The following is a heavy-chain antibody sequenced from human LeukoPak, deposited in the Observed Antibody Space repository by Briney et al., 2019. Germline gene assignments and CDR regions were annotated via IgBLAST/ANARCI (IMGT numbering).Heavy chain of an antibody. D-gene: IGHD4-11*01. CDR3: AKDAERGFDFSNSLQS. V-gene: IGHV3-33*06. CDR2: IWNDGSDK. J-gene: IGHJ4*02. CDR1: GFTFSHYA. Sequence: GGSLRLSCTTSGFTFSHYAMHWVRQAPGKGLEWVAVIWNDGSDKYYGDSVKGRFTISRDNSKKTVYLQLSSLRVEGTAVYYCAKDAERGFDFSNSLQSWGQGTLVTVSS.